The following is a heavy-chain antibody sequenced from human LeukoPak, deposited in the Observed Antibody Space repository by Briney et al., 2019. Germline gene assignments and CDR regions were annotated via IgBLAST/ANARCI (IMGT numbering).Heavy chain of an antibody. D-gene: IGHD3-22*01. Sequence: ASVKVSCKTSGYTFTGYYIHWVRQAPGQGLEWMGWINPNSGDTNYAQKFQGRVTMTRDTSISTAYMELSRLRSDDTAVYYCARAVYHYDSSGLDAFDIWGQGTMVTVSS. J-gene: IGHJ3*02. CDR3: ARAVYHYDSSGLDAFDI. CDR2: INPNSGDT. V-gene: IGHV1-2*02. CDR1: GYTFTGYY.